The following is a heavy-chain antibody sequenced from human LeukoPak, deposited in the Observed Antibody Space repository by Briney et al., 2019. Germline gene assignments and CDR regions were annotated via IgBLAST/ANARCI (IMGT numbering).Heavy chain of an antibody. CDR2: IDSNSNFM. CDR1: GFTFGLYS. D-gene: IGHD6-19*01. V-gene: IGHV3-21*01. J-gene: IGHJ4*02. CDR3: AKGLYSSGL. Sequence: GGSLRLSCAASGFTFGLYSMTWVRQAPGKGLEWVSLIDSNSNFMNYADSVKGRFTISRDNAKKSLYLQMNSLRAEDTAVYYCAKGLYSSGLWGQGTLVTVSS.